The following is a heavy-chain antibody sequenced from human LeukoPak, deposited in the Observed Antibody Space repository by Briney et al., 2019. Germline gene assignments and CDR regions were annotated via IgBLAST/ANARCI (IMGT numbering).Heavy chain of an antibody. J-gene: IGHJ6*03. CDR1: GYTFTSYD. V-gene: IGHV1-8*03. Sequence: ASVKVSCKASGYTFTSYDINWARQATGQGLEWMGWMNPNSGNTGYAQKFQGRVTITRNTSISTAYMELSSLRSEDTAVYYCARATARWPYYYYMDVWGKGTTVTVSS. CDR2: MNPNSGNT. D-gene: IGHD1-1*01. CDR3: ARATARWPYYYYMDV.